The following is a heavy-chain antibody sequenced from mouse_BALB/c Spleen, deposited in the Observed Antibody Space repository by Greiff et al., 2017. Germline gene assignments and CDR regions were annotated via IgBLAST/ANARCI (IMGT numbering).Heavy chain of an antibody. V-gene: IGHV14-4*02. J-gene: IGHJ4*01. Sequence: DVKLVESGAELVRSGASVKLSCTASGFNIKDYYMHWVKQRPEQGLEWIGWIDPENGDTEYAPKFQGKATMTADTSSNTAYLQFSSLTSEDTAVYYCNACSSPYYAMDYWGQGTSVTVSS. CDR2: IDPENGDT. CDR3: NACSSPYYAMDY. D-gene: IGHD1-1*01. CDR1: GFNIKDYY.